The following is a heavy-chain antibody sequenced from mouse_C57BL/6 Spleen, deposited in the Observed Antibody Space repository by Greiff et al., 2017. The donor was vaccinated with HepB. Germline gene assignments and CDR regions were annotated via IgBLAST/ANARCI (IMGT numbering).Heavy chain of an antibody. J-gene: IGHJ2*01. V-gene: IGHV1-15*01. CDR3: TRRNGYYGTYFDY. D-gene: IGHD1-1*01. CDR1: GYTFTDYE. CDR2: IDPETGGT. Sequence: VKLQESGAELVRPGASVTLSCKASGYTFTDYEMHWVKQTPVHGLEWIGAIDPETGGTAYNQKFKGKAILTADKSSSTAYMELRSLTSEDSAVYYCTRRNGYYGTYFDYWGQGTTLTVSS.